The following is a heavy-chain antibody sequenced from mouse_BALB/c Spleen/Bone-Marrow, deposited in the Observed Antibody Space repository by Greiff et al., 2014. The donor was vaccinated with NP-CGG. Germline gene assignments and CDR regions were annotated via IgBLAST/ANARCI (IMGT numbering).Heavy chain of an antibody. CDR2: IYPSNGGT. Sequence: QVQLPPSGAELVKPGASVELSCKASGYTFTRYYMYLGKQRPGQGLLWIGEIYPSNGGTNFNEKFKSKATLTVDKSSSTAYMQLSSLTSEDSAVYYCTRSGTSWLRRSWYFDVWGAGTTVTVSS. J-gene: IGHJ1*01. V-gene: IGHV1S81*02. CDR1: GYTFTRYY. D-gene: IGHD2-2*01. CDR3: TRSGTSWLRRSWYFDV.